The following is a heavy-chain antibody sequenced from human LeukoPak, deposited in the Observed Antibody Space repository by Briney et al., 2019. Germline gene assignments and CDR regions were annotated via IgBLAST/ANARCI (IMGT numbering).Heavy chain of an antibody. D-gene: IGHD2-2*01. CDR2: ISGRGGIT. CDR1: GFTFSSYA. Sequence: PGGSLRLSCAASGFTFSSYAMSWVRQAPGKGLEWVSAISGRGGITYYADSVKGRFTISSDNSKNTLYLQMNSLRAEDTAVYYCAKTSWDIVVVPAAIYYYYYGMDVWGQGTTVTVSS. J-gene: IGHJ6*02. CDR3: AKTSWDIVVVPAAIYYYYYGMDV. V-gene: IGHV3-23*01.